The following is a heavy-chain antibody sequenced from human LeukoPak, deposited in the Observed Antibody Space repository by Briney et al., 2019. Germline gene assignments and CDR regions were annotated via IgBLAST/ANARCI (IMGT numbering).Heavy chain of an antibody. CDR3: ASEITYYYDSSGQLSLDAFDI. CDR1: GFTFGSYS. J-gene: IGHJ3*02. Sequence: GGSLRLSCAASGFTFGSYSMNWVRQAPGKGLEWVSSISSCSSYIYYADSVKGRFTISRDNAKNSLYLQMNSLRAEDTAVYYCASEITYYYDSSGQLSLDAFDIWGQGTMVTVSS. V-gene: IGHV3-21*01. CDR2: ISSCSSYI. D-gene: IGHD3-22*01.